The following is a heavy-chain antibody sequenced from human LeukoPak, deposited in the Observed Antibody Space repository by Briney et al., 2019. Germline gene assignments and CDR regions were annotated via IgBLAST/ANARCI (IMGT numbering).Heavy chain of an antibody. CDR3: AAIGAHSFDY. Sequence: ASVKVSCKTSGYTFTNYAMNWVRQAPGQGLEFMGWINTGTGNPTYAQGFTGRIVFSLDTSVSTAYPHINTLKPEDTAVYYCAAIGAHSFDYWGQGTLVTVSS. CDR2: INTGTGNP. CDR1: GYTFTNYA. V-gene: IGHV7-4-1*02. D-gene: IGHD3-10*01. J-gene: IGHJ4*02.